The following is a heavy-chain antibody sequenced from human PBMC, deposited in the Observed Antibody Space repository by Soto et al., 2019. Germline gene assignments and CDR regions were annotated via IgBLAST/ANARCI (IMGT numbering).Heavy chain of an antibody. CDR2: INPNSGGT. CDR1: GYTFTGYY. Sequence: EASVKVSSKASGYTFTGYYMHWVRQAPGQGLEWMGWINPNSGGTNYAQKFQGRVTMTRDTSISTAYMELSRLRSDDTAVYYCARPIAVTPYYYGMDVWGQGTTVTVS. CDR3: ARPIAVTPYYYGMDV. J-gene: IGHJ6*02. D-gene: IGHD6-19*01. V-gene: IGHV1-2*02.